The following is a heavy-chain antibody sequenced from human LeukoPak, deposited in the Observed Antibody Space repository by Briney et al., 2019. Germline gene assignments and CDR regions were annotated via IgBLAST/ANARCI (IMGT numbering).Heavy chain of an antibody. CDR3: ARHTRGYSSGWYNDA. CDR2: IYHSGST. V-gene: IGHV4-38-2*02. J-gene: IGHJ5*02. Sequence: SETLSLTCTVSGYSISSISSTYYWGWVRQSPGKGLEWIGSIYHSGSTYYNPSLRSRVTISIDTSKNQFSLKLSSVTAADTAVYYCARHTRGYSSGWYNDAWGQGTLVTVSS. D-gene: IGHD6-19*01. CDR1: GYSISSISSTYY.